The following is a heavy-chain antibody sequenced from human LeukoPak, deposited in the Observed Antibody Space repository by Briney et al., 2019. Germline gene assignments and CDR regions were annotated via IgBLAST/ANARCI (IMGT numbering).Heavy chain of an antibody. V-gene: IGHV1-24*01. J-gene: IGHJ4*02. CDR2: FDPEDVET. Sequence: ASVKVSCKVYGNTFTDLSMNWVRQGPGKGLEWMGGFDPEDVETIYAQKFQGRVTMTEDTSTETAYMELTSLRPEDTAVYYCATDFYRGRQFDYWGQGTLVTVSS. D-gene: IGHD2/OR15-2a*01. CDR3: ATDFYRGRQFDY. CDR1: GNTFTDLS.